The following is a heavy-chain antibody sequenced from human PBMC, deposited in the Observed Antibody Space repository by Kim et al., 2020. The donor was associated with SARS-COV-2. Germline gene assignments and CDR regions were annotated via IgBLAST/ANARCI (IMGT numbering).Heavy chain of an antibody. D-gene: IGHD2-15*01. V-gene: IGHV3-21*01. CDR2: ISLSSSYI. Sequence: GGSLRLSCAASGFTFSSYSMNWVRKAPGKGLEGVSSISLSSSYIYYADSVKGRFTIYRDNAKNSLSVQMNSLRAEDTAVYFCAGFRVVVVEPHYSYNGMDIWGQGTTVTVSS. CDR1: GFTFSSYS. CDR3: AGFRVVVVEPHYSYNGMDI. J-gene: IGHJ6*02.